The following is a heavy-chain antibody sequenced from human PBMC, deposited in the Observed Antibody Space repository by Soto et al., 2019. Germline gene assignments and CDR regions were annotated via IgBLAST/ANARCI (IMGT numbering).Heavy chain of an antibody. D-gene: IGHD6-19*01. CDR1: GFSLRTYG. CDR3: ARDVLTAVAGSVNWFDP. Sequence: PWGSLRLSCAACGFSLRTYGMHWLRRAPGKGLEWVAFIWYDGTKKFYANSVKGRSTISKDNSNNILYLQMSGLRVEDTAVYYCARDVLTAVAGSVNWFDPWGQGTLVTVSS. J-gene: IGHJ5*02. CDR2: IWYDGTKK. V-gene: IGHV3-33*01.